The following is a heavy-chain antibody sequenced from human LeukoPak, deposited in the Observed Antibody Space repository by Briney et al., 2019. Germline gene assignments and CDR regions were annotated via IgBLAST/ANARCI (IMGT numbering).Heavy chain of an antibody. Sequence: PGRSLRLSCVTSTFTFNNHGMHWVRQAPGKGLEWVAVIAADGGVKHYTYSVKGRFVLTRDDSKNTVYLEMNNVKVEDTAVYYCAREATWGQWYFDHWGQGAPVIVPS. V-gene: IGHV3-30*03. CDR1: TFTFNNHG. CDR2: IAADGGVK. D-gene: IGHD6-19*01. CDR3: AREATWGQWYFDH. J-gene: IGHJ4*02.